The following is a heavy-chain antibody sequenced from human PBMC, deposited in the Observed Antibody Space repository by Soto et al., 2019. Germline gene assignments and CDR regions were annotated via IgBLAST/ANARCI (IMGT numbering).Heavy chain of an antibody. Sequence: ASVKVSCKASGYTFTSYYIHWVRQAPGQGLEWMGIINPSGGSTTYAQKFQGRVTMTRDTSTSTVYMELSSLRSEDTAVYYCARAPSYGAFDIWGQGTMVTVSS. CDR2: INPSGGST. CDR3: ARAPSYGAFDI. D-gene: IGHD4-17*01. CDR1: GYTFTSYY. J-gene: IGHJ3*02. V-gene: IGHV1-46*03.